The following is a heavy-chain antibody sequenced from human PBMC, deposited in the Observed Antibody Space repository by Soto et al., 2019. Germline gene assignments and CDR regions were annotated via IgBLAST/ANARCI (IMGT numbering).Heavy chain of an antibody. V-gene: IGHV3-23*01. CDR1: GFTLSYYW. Sequence: GGSLRLSCAASGFTLSYYWMHWARQAPGKGLEWVSAISGSGGSTYYADSVKGRFTISRDNSKNTLYLQMNSLRAEDTAVYYCAKVRITMIVVVNDFDYWGQGTLVTVSS. J-gene: IGHJ4*02. D-gene: IGHD3-22*01. CDR3: AKVRITMIVVVNDFDY. CDR2: ISGSGGST.